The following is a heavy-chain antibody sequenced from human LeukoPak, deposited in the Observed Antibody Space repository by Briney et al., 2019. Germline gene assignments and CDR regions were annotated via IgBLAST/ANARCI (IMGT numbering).Heavy chain of an antibody. V-gene: IGHV4-34*01. J-gene: IGHJ4*02. CDR3: ARIVGATIWLFDY. D-gene: IGHD1-26*01. CDR2: IYSSGST. CDR1: GGSFSGYY. Sequence: SETLSLTCAVYGGSFSGYYWSWIRQPPGKGLEWIGSIYSSGSTYYNPSLKSRVTISVDTSKNQFSLKLSSVTAADTAVYYCARIVGATIWLFDYWGQGTLVTVSS.